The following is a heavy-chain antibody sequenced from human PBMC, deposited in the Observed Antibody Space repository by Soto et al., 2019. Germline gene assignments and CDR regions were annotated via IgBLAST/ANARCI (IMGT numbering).Heavy chain of an antibody. D-gene: IGHD6-19*01. V-gene: IGHV4-34*01. CDR1: GGSFSGYY. J-gene: IGHJ4*02. CDR2: IHHSGST. Sequence: KTSETLSLTCAVYGGSFSGYYWSWIRQPPGKGLEWIGDIHHSGSTNYNPSLTSRVTISADTSKNQFPLNLSSMTPADTAVYYCARGGQWLPVYWGQGTLVTVSS. CDR3: ARGGQWLPVY.